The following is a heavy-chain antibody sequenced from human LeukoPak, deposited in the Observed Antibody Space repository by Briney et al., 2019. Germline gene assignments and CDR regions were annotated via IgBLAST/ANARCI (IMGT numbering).Heavy chain of an antibody. V-gene: IGHV4-34*01. Sequence: SETLSLTCAVYGGSFSGYYWSWIRQPPGKGLEWIGEINHSGSTNYNPSLKSRVTISVDTSKNQFSLKLSSVTAADTAVYYCARGPLRRSSSFGRAFDIWGQRTMVTVSS. CDR1: GGSFSGYY. CDR3: ARGPLRRSSSFGRAFDI. CDR2: INHSGST. D-gene: IGHD6-6*01. J-gene: IGHJ3*02.